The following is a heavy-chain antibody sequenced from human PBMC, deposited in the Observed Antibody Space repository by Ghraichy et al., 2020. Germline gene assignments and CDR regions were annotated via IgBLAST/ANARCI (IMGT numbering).Heavy chain of an antibody. V-gene: IGHV3-23*01. D-gene: IGHD6-13*01. CDR2: ISGSGGST. Sequence: GGSLRLSCAASGFPFSSYAMSWVRQAPGKGPEWVSAISGSGGSTHYADSVKGRFTISRDNSKNTLYLQMNSLRAEDTAVYYCAKDRDISSWYHFDYWGQGTLVTVSS. J-gene: IGHJ4*02. CDR3: AKDRDISSWYHFDY. CDR1: GFPFSSYA.